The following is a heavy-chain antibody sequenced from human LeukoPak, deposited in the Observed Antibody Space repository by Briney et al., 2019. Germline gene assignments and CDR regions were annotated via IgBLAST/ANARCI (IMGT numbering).Heavy chain of an antibody. D-gene: IGHD2-2*01. J-gene: IGHJ5*02. CDR1: GGSISSYY. CDR2: IYYSGST. Sequence: PETLSLTCTVSGGSISSYYWSWIRQPPGKGLEWIGYIYYSGSTNYNPSLKSRVTISVDTSKNQFSLKLSSVTAADTAVYYCARVIVVVPAALGWFGPWGQGTLVTVSS. V-gene: IGHV4-59*01. CDR3: ARVIVVVPAALGWFGP.